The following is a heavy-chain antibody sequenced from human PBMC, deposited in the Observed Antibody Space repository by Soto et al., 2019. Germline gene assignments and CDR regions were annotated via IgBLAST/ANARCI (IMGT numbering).Heavy chain of an antibody. CDR1: GGSISSYY. D-gene: IGHD3-16*02. Sequence: SETLSLTCTVSGGSISSYYWSWIRQTPEKGLEWIGYTYFSGSTNYNPSLTSRVTISVDTSKNQFSLKLYSVTAADTAMYYCARVDYDSVWGSYRYTAPGASDYWGQGALVTVSS. J-gene: IGHJ4*02. V-gene: IGHV4-59*13. CDR2: TYFSGST. CDR3: ARVDYDSVWGSYRYTAPGASDY.